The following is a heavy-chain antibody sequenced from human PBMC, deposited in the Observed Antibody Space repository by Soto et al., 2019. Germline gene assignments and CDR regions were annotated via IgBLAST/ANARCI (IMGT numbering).Heavy chain of an antibody. CDR3: ARAVAGTLFDY. V-gene: IGHV1-3*01. CDR2: INAGNGNT. Sequence: ASVKVSCKASGYTFTSYAMHWVRQAPGQRLEWMGWINAGNGNTKYSQKFQGRVTITRDTSASTAYMELSSLRSEDTAVYHCARAVAGTLFDYWGQGTLVTVSS. CDR1: GYTFTSYA. J-gene: IGHJ4*02. D-gene: IGHD6-19*01.